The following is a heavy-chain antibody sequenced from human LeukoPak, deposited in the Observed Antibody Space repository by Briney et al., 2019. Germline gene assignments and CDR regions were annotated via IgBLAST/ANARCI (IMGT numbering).Heavy chain of an antibody. CDR3: AKDHCYGSGSLPDY. CDR1: GFTFSSYG. CDR2: ISYDGSNK. V-gene: IGHV3-30*18. J-gene: IGHJ4*02. D-gene: IGHD3-10*01. Sequence: PGGSLRLSCAASGFTFSSYGMHWVRQAPGKGLEWVAVISYDGSNKYYADSVKGRFTISRGNSKNTLYLQMNSLRAEDTAVYYCAKDHCYGSGSLPDYWGQGTLVTVSS.